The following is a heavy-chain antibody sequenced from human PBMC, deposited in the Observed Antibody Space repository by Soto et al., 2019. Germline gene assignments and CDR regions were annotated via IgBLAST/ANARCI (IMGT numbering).Heavy chain of an antibody. CDR3: ARQIYDSDTGPNFQYYFDA. CDR2: IDPSDSQT. D-gene: IGHD3-22*01. V-gene: IGHV5-10-1*01. J-gene: IGHJ4*02. Sequence: GESLKISCTGSGYSSAGYWITWVRQKPGKGLEWMGRIDPSDSQTYYSPSFRGHVTISATKSITTVFLQWSSLRASDTAMYYCARQIYDSDTGPNFQYYFDAWGQGTPVTVSS. CDR1: GYSSAGYW.